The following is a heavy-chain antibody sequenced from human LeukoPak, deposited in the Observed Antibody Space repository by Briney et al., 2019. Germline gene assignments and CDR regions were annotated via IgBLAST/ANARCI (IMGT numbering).Heavy chain of an antibody. Sequence: SETLSLTCTVSGGSISSYYWSWIRQPPGKGLEWIGYIYYSGSTNYNPSLKSRVTISVDTSKNQFSLKLSSVTAADTAVYYCARDGQQLGRGWFDPWGQGTLVTVSS. D-gene: IGHD6-13*01. CDR2: IYYSGST. V-gene: IGHV4-59*12. CDR3: ARDGQQLGRGWFDP. J-gene: IGHJ5*02. CDR1: GGSISSYY.